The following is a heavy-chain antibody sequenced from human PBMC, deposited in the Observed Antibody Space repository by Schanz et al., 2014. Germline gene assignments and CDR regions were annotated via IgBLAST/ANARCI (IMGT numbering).Heavy chain of an antibody. D-gene: IGHD2-15*01. CDR2: IGGSGDST. Sequence: EVQLLESGGGLVQPGGSLRLSCAASGFGFDDYAMSWVRQAPGKGLEWVSGIGGSGDSTHYADSVKGRFIVSRDNSKNTLYLEMNRLRVDDTAVYYCSKDKQGSRSDDSWGQGTLVTVSS. CDR3: SKDKQGSRSDDS. CDR1: GFGFDDYA. J-gene: IGHJ5*01. V-gene: IGHV3-23*01.